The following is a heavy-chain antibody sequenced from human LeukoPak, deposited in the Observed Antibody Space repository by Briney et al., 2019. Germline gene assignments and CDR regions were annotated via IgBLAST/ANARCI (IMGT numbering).Heavy chain of an antibody. CDR1: GGSISSYY. D-gene: IGHD4-17*01. V-gene: IGHV4-59*01. CDR2: IYYSGST. CDR3: ARAGASTAVTTRFDY. Sequence: SETLSLTCNVSGGSISSYYWNWIRQPPGKGLEWIGYIYYSGSTNYNPSLKSRVTISVDTSKNQFSLKLSSVTAADTAVYYCARAGASTAVTTRFDYRGQGALVTVSS. J-gene: IGHJ4*02.